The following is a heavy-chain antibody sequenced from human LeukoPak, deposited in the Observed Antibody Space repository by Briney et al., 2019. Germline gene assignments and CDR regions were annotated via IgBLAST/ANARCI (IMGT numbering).Heavy chain of an antibody. CDR3: AKGSYGNHFDY. D-gene: IGHD5-18*01. J-gene: IGHJ4*02. CDR1: GFTFSSYG. Sequence: SGGSLRLSCAASGFTFSSYGMHWVRQAPGKGLEWVAFIRYDGSNKYYADSVKGRFTISRDNSKNTLYLQMNSLRAEDTAVYYCAKGSYGNHFDYWGQGTLVTVSS. V-gene: IGHV3-30*02. CDR2: IRYDGSNK.